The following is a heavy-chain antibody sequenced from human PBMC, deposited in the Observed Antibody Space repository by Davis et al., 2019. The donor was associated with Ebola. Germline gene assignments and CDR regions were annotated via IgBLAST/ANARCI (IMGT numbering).Heavy chain of an antibody. J-gene: IGHJ4*02. Sequence: PGGSLRLSCAAAGFTFSAYAMEWVRQAPGKGLEWVSSISTTSSHIYYADSVGGRFTISRDNAKNSLSLQMNSLRAEDTAVYYCARFSGTVGKYYFDYWGQGALVTVSS. CDR1: GFTFSAYA. CDR2: ISTTSSHI. CDR3: ARFSGTVGKYYFDY. D-gene: IGHD1-7*01. V-gene: IGHV3-21*01.